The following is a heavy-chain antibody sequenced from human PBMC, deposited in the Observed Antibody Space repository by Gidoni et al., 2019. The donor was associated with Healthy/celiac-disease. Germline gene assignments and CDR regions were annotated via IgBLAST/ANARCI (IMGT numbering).Heavy chain of an antibody. V-gene: IGHV3-9*01. J-gene: IGHJ4*02. CDR3: AKDLYSGIAVAGKD. D-gene: IGHD6-19*01. CDR1: GLPFDDYA. Sequence: VQLVESGGGLVQPGRSLRRSCAAFGLPFDDYAMHWVRQAPGKGLGWVSGISWNSGSIGYADSVKGRFTISRDNAKNSLYLQMNSLRAEDTALYYCAKDLYSGIAVAGKDWGQGTLVTVSS. CDR2: ISWNSGSI.